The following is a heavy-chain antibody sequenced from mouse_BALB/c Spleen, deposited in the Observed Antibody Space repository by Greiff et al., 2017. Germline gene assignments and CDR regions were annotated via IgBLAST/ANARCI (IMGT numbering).Heavy chain of an antibody. CDR3: ARDSPHYDGPFDY. CDR1: GFTFSSYG. CDR2: INSNGGST. V-gene: IGHV5-6-3*01. Sequence: EVKLMESGGGLVQPGGSLKLSCAASGFTFSSYGMSWVRQTPDKRLELVATINSNGGSTYYPDSVKGRFTISRDNAKNTLYLQMSSLKSEDTAMYYCARDSPHYDGPFDYWGQGTTLTVSS. J-gene: IGHJ2*01. D-gene: IGHD1-2*01.